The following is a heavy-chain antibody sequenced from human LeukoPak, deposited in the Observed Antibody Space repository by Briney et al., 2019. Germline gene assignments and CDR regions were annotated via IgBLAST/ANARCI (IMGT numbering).Heavy chain of an antibody. Sequence: SQTLSLTCTVSGGSISSGGYYWSWIRQHPGKGLEWIGYIYYSGSTYYNPSLKSRVTISVDTSKNQFSLKLSSVTAADTAVYYCASSVAGWTGNWFDLWGQGTLVTVSS. CDR1: GGSISSGGYY. J-gene: IGHJ5*02. V-gene: IGHV4-31*03. D-gene: IGHD6-19*01. CDR2: IYYSGST. CDR3: ASSVAGWTGNWFDL.